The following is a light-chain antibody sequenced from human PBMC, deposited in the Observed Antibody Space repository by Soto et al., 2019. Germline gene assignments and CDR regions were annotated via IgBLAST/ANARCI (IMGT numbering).Light chain of an antibody. CDR3: CSYAGSLYV. V-gene: IGLV2-11*01. CDR2: DVS. CDR1: SSDVGGYNY. Sequence: QSALTQPRSVSGSPGQSVTISCTETSSDVGGYNYVSWYQQHPGKAPKLMIYDVSKRPSAVPDRFSGSKSGNTASLTISGLQAEDEADYYCCSYAGSLYVFGTGTKLTVL. J-gene: IGLJ1*01.